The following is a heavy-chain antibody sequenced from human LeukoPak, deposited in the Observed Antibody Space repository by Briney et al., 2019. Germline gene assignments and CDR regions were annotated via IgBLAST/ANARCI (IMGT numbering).Heavy chain of an antibody. CDR2: IYYSGST. J-gene: IGHJ4*02. Sequence: SETLSLTCTVSGGSISSYYWSWIRQPPGEGVEWIGYIYYSGSTNYNPSLKSRVTISVDTSKNQFSLKLSSVTAADTAVYYCARARQRFGELPHDYWGQGTLVTVSS. D-gene: IGHD3-10*01. CDR1: GGSISSYY. CDR3: ARARQRFGELPHDY. V-gene: IGHV4-59*01.